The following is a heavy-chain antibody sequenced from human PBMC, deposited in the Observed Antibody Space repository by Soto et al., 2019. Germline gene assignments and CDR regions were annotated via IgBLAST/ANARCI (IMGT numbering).Heavy chain of an antibody. CDR3: ARGLAYCGGDCYLTPDAFDI. D-gene: IGHD2-21*02. V-gene: IGHV1-46*01. Sequence: ASVKVSCKASGYTFTSYYMHWVRQAPGQGLEWMGIINPSGGSTSYAQKFQGRVTMTRDPSTSTVYMELSSLRSEDTAVYYCARGLAYCGGDCYLTPDAFDIWGQGTMVTVSS. J-gene: IGHJ3*02. CDR1: GYTFTSYY. CDR2: INPSGGST.